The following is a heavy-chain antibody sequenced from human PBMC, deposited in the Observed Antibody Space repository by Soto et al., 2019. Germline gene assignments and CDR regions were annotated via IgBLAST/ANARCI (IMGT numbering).Heavy chain of an antibody. CDR1: GFTFSSYS. CDR3: ASDLYYDFWSGYSTYFDY. V-gene: IGHV3-21*01. J-gene: IGHJ4*02. CDR2: ISSTSSYI. D-gene: IGHD3-3*01. Sequence: GGSLRLSCAASGFTFSSYSMNWVRQAPGKGLEWVSSISSTSSYIYYADSVRGRFTISRDNAKNSLHLQMNSLRAEDTAVYYCASDLYYDFWSGYSTYFDYWGQGTLVTVSS.